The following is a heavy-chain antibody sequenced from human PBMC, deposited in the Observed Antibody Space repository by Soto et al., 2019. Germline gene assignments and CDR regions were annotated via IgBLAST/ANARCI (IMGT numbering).Heavy chain of an antibody. Sequence: GGSLRLSCAASVFTFSSYSMTWLRQSPGKGLEWVSSISSSSSYIYYADSVKGRFTISRDNAKNSLYLQMNSLRAEDTAVYYCARGIVATISYYYGMDVWGQGTTVTVSS. D-gene: IGHD5-12*01. CDR2: ISSSSSYI. CDR3: ARGIVATISYYYGMDV. V-gene: IGHV3-21*01. CDR1: VFTFSSYS. J-gene: IGHJ6*02.